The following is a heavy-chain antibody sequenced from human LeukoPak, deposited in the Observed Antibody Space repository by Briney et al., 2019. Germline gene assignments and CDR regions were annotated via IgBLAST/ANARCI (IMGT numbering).Heavy chain of an antibody. V-gene: IGHV1-69*04. CDR2: IIPVLEMA. CDR1: GGTFNTYG. Sequence: ASVKVSCKVPGGTFNTYGITWVRQAPGQGLEWMGRIIPVLEMATYAQKYEGRVKITAGKSTTTIYLFLSSLTSDDTAVYYCARGRNYFDYWGQGSLVTVSS. J-gene: IGHJ4*01. CDR3: ARGRNYFDY.